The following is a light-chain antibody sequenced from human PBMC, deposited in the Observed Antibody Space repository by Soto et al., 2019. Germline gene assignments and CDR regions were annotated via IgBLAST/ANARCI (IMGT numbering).Light chain of an antibody. CDR1: QGISNS. Sequence: DIQLTQSPSSLSASVGDRVTITCRASQGISNSLAWYQQKPGKVPKLLVYAASKLHSGVPSRFSGSGSGTDFALTISGLQPEDVATYYCQKFNSASITFGQGTRLEIK. CDR3: QKFNSASIT. CDR2: AAS. J-gene: IGKJ5*01. V-gene: IGKV1-27*01.